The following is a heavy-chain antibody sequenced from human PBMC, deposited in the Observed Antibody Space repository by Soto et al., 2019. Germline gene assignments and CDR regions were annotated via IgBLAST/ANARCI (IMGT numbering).Heavy chain of an antibody. D-gene: IGHD2-2*01. V-gene: IGHV1-69*13. CDR3: ARHVPAAGYYYGMDV. J-gene: IGHJ6*02. CDR1: GGTFSSYA. Sequence: ASVKVSCKASGGTFSSYAISWVRQAPGQGLEWMGGIIPIFGTADYAQKFQGRVTITADESTSTAYMELSSLRSEDTAVYYCARHVPAAGYYYGMDVWGQGTTVTVSS. CDR2: IIPIFGTA.